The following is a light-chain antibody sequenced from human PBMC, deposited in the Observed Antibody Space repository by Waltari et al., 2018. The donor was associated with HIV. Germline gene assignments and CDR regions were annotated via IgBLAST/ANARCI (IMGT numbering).Light chain of an antibody. V-gene: IGLV7-43*01. CDR3: LLYYGGQGYV. Sequence: QTVVTKEPSLTVSPGGTVTLTCASSTGAVTSGNNPTWFQQKPGHAPRALIYSTNKKHSCTPARFSGSLLGGKAALTLSGVQPEDEAEYYCLLYYGGQGYVFGTGTKVTVL. CDR1: TGAVTSGNN. J-gene: IGLJ1*01. CDR2: STN.